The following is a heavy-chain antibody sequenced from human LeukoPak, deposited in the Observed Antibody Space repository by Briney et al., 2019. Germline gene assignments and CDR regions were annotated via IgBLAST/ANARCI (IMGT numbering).Heavy chain of an antibody. Sequence: VASVKVSCKASGYTFTSYGISWVRQAPGQRLEWMGWINAGNGNTKYSQEFQGRVTITRDTSASTAYMELSSLRSEDMAVYYCARVSVPTGSYSPEYFQHWGQGTLVTVSS. J-gene: IGHJ1*01. CDR2: INAGNGNT. CDR1: GYTFTSYG. D-gene: IGHD1-26*01. V-gene: IGHV1-3*03. CDR3: ARVSVPTGSYSPEYFQH.